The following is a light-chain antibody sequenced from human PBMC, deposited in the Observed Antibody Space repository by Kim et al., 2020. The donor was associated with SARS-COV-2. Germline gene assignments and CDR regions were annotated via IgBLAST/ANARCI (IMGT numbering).Light chain of an antibody. Sequence: VALGPTVMIKCQGDSLRSYYATWYQQKPGQAPIVVIYGKNNRPSGIPDRFSGSSSGNTASLTITGTRAGDEADYYCNSRDSNDNVVFGGGTKLTVL. CDR2: GKN. CDR3: NSRDSNDNVV. J-gene: IGLJ2*01. CDR1: SLRSYY. V-gene: IGLV3-19*01.